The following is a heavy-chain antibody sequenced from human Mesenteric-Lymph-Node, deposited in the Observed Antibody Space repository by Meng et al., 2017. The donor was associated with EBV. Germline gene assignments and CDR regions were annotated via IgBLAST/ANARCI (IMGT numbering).Heavy chain of an antibody. J-gene: IGHJ4*02. CDR3: ATTNYYGSGSYFG. CDR1: GDSHDNNHW. D-gene: IGHD3-10*01. V-gene: IGHV4-4*02. CDR2: VYPSGST. Sequence: VHLQEAGPGLVKPSGTLSLTCVVSGDSHDNNHWWSWVRQTPGKGLEWIGEVYPSGSTNNNPPLKSRTPISLDKSRNQFSLKMRSVTAADTAVYYCATTNYYGSGSYFGWGQGTLVTVSS.